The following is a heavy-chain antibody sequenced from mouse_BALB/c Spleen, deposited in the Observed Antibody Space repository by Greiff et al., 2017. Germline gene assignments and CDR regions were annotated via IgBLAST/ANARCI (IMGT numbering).Heavy chain of an antibody. Sequence: EVMLVESGGGLVQPGGSRKLSCAASGFTFSSFGMHWVRQAPEKGLEWVAYISSGSSTIYYADTVKGRFTISRDNPKNTLFLQMTSLRSEDTAMYYCARWGLLRYYYAMDYWGQGTSVTVSS. CDR3: ARWGLLRYYYAMDY. CDR2: ISSGSSTI. V-gene: IGHV5-17*02. J-gene: IGHJ4*01. D-gene: IGHD1-1*01. CDR1: GFTFSSFG.